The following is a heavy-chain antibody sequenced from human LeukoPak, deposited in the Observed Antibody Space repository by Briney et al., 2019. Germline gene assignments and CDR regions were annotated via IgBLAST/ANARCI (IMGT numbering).Heavy chain of an antibody. CDR2: IIPIFGTA. V-gene: IGHV1-69*05. J-gene: IGHJ4*02. CDR1: GGTFSSYA. D-gene: IGHD3/OR15-3a*01. Sequence: SVKVSCKASGGTFSSYAISWVRQAPGQGLEWMGRIIPIFGTANYAQKFQGRVTITTDESTSTAYMELSSLRSEDTAVNYCARGDWGPSDYWGQGTLVTVSS. CDR3: ARGDWGPSDY.